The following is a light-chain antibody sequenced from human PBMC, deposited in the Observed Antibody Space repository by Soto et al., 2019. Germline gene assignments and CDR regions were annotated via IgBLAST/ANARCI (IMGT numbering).Light chain of an antibody. V-gene: IGLV2-23*02. Sequence: QSVLTQPASVSGSPGQSITISCTGTSSDIGSYNLVSWYQQHPGKAPKLLIYEVFKRPSGVSNRFSGSKSGNTASLTSSGLQTEDEADYYCCSFAGSSSFTFGGGTKLTVL. CDR1: SSDIGSYNL. J-gene: IGLJ2*01. CDR2: EVF. CDR3: CSFAGSSSFT.